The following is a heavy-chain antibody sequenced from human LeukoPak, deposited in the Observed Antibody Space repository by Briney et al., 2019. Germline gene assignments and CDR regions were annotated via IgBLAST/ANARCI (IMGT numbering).Heavy chain of an antibody. V-gene: IGHV4-39*01. CDR1: GGSISSYY. CDR3: ASYGGYSYGQSYYFDY. CDR2: IYYSGST. Sequence: ASETLSLTCTVSGGSISSYYWGWIRQPPGKGLEWIGSIYYSGSTYYNPSLKSRVTISVDTSKNQFSLKLSSVTAADTAVYYCASYGGYSYGQSYYFDYWGQRTLVTVSS. J-gene: IGHJ4*02. D-gene: IGHD5-18*01.